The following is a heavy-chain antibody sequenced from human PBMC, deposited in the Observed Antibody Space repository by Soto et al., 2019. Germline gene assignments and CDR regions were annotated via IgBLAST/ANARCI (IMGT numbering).Heavy chain of an antibody. V-gene: IGHV1-69*01. J-gene: IGHJ5*02. Sequence: QVQLVQSGAEVKRPGSSVKVSCKASGGTYSSYVIAWVRQAPGQGLEWMVVIIPIFGTTHYAEKFQGRVTLTADESTSTVYMQVTSLRTEDTAVYYCARDRFSASPVAGRGLDPWGQGTLVIVSS. CDR3: ARDRFSASPVAGRGLDP. D-gene: IGHD6-19*01. CDR1: GGTYSSYV. CDR2: IIPIFGTT.